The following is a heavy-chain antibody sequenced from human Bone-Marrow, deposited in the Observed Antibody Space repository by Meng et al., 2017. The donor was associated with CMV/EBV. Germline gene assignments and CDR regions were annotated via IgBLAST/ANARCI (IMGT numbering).Heavy chain of an antibody. D-gene: IGHD2-2*01. CDR2: ISSSSSYI. J-gene: IGHJ6*02. V-gene: IGHV3-21*01. CDR1: GFTFSSYS. CDR3: ARDRTPRTAYCSSTSCYYRYYYGMDV. Sequence: GGSLRLSCAATGFTFSSYSMNWVRQAPGKGLEWVSPISSSSSYIYYADSVKGRFTISRDNAKNSLYLQMNSLRAEDTAVYYCARDRTPRTAYCSSTSCYYRYYYGMDVWGQGTTVTASS.